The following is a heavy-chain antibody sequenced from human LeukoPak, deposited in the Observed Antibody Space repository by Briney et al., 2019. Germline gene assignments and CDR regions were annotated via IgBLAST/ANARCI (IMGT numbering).Heavy chain of an antibody. CDR3: ARDSSWYRY. V-gene: IGHV3-23*01. J-gene: IGHJ4*02. CDR2: ISSGGST. CDR1: GFTFSSYA. Sequence: GGSLRLSCAASGFTFSSYAMSWVRQAPGKGLEWASGISSGGSTYYADSVKGRFTISRDNAKNSLYLQMNSLRAEDTAVYYCARDSSWYRYWGQGTLVTVSS. D-gene: IGHD6-13*01.